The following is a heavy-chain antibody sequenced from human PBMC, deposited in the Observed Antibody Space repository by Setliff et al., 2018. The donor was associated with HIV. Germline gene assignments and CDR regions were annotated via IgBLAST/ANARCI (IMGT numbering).Heavy chain of an antibody. CDR1: GGSISSSTYY. Sequence: SETLSLTCTVSGGSISSSTYYWGWIRQPPGKGLQWIGSIYYRGSTYYNPSLKSRVTISVDTSKNQSSLKLSSVTAADTAVYYCARDDSSGWHFYYYYGMDVWGQGTTVTVSS. V-gene: IGHV4-39*07. J-gene: IGHJ6*02. D-gene: IGHD6-19*01. CDR3: ARDDSSGWHFYYYYGMDV. CDR2: IYYRGST.